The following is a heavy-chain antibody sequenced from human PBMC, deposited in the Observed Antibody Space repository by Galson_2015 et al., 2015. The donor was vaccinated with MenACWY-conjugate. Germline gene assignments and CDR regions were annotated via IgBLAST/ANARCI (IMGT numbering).Heavy chain of an antibody. CDR2: ISYSGST. Sequence: TLSLTCTVSGGSLSSSSYFWGWIRQPPGKGLEWIGTISYSGSTHYNPSLNNRVTVSADTSKNQFSLNVNSVTAADMALYYCARRSARLTLGAFDIWGQGTMVTVSS. D-gene: IGHD4-23*01. J-gene: IGHJ3*02. CDR3: ARRSARLTLGAFDI. V-gene: IGHV4-39*01. CDR1: GGSLSSSSYF.